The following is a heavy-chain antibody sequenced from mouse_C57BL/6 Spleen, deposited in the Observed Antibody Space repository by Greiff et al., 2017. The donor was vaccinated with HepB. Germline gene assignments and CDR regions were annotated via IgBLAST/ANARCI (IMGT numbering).Heavy chain of an antibody. D-gene: IGHD2-4*01. J-gene: IGHJ1*03. Sequence: EVKVEESGGGLVKPGGSLKLSCAASGFTFSSYAMSWVRQTPEKRLEWVATISDGGSYTYYPDNVKGRFTISRDNAKNNLYLQMSHLKSEDTAMYYCARDVYYYDYDHWYFDVWGTGTTVTVSS. CDR1: GFTFSSYA. CDR2: ISDGGSYT. CDR3: ARDVYYYDYDHWYFDV. V-gene: IGHV5-4*01.